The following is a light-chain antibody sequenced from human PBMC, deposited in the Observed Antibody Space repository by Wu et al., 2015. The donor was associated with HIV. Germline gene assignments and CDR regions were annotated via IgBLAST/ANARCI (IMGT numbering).Light chain of an antibody. CDR3: QKYNSVPWT. CDR1: QGISNY. J-gene: IGKJ1*01. CDR2: AAS. Sequence: DIQMTQSPSSLSASVGDRVTITCRASQGISNYLAWYQQNPGKIPKLLINAASTLQSGVPTRFSGGGSGTDFTLTISSLQPEDVATYYCQKYNSVPWTFGQGTKVEIK. V-gene: IGKV1-27*01.